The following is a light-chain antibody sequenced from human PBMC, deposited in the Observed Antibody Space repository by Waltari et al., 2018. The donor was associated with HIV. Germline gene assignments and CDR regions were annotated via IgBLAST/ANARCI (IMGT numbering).Light chain of an antibody. CDR2: EVS. CDR3: SSYAGSHTLI. V-gene: IGLV2-23*02. Sequence: QSALTQPASVSGSPGHSITLSCPGSTGAVGSYNFFSWSQLLPGQVPKLLIYEVSKRPSGVSNRFSGSKSDTTASLTISGLQADDEADYYCSSYAGSHTLIFGGGTKLTVL. J-gene: IGLJ2*01. CDR1: TGAVGSYNF.